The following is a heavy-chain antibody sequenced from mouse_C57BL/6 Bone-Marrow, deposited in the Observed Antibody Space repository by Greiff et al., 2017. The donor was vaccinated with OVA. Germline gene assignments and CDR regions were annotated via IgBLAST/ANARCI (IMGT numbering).Heavy chain of an antibody. CDR2: IYPGDGDT. Sequence: VQLQQSGPELVKPGASVKISCKASGYAFSSSWMNWVKQRPGTGLEWIGRIYPGDGDTNYNGKFKGKATLTEDKAASTAYVQLSSLTSEDSAVYFCARHEDGYYASYFDYWGQGTTLTVSS. CDR3: ARHEDGYYASYFDY. V-gene: IGHV1-82*01. J-gene: IGHJ2*01. CDR1: GYAFSSSW. D-gene: IGHD2-3*01.